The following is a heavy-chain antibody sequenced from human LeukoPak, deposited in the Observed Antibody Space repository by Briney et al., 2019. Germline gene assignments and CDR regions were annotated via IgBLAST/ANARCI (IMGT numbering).Heavy chain of an antibody. D-gene: IGHD5-18*01. CDR3: AKDRGQLWLRAPLGY. Sequence: GGSLRLSCAASGFTFTNFEMNWVRQAPGKGLEWVAVISYDGSNKYYADSVKGRFTISRDNSKNTLYLQMNSLRAEDTAVYYCAKDRGQLWLRAPLGYWGQGTLVTVSS. CDR2: ISYDGSNK. CDR1: GFTFTNFE. V-gene: IGHV3-30*18. J-gene: IGHJ4*02.